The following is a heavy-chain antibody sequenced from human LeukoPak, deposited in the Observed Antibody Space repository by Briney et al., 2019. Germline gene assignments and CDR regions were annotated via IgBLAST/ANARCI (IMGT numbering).Heavy chain of an antibody. Sequence: GGSLRLSCAGSGFTFSVYYMSWIRQAPGKGLEWVSDLSSRGDIISYADSVKGRFTISRDNAKNSLYLQINSLRAEDTAVYYCARETVAGTFDYWGQGTLVTVSS. CDR1: GFTFSVYY. J-gene: IGHJ4*02. D-gene: IGHD6-19*01. V-gene: IGHV3-11*01. CDR3: ARETVAGTFDY. CDR2: LSSRGDII.